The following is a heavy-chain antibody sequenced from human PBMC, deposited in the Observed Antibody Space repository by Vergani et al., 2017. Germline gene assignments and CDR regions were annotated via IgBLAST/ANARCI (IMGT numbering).Heavy chain of an antibody. D-gene: IGHD5-18*01. CDR3: TRDLMHRGYKNYYYGLDG. V-gene: IGHV1-18*01. CDR1: GYTFTNYG. CDR2: IATHNGAT. J-gene: IGHJ6*02. Sequence: QIQLVQSRFEVKKPGASVKVSCEASGYTFTNYGISWVRQAPGQGLEWLGWIATHNGATMYSERFQGRVTLTRDTSNNTAYLDLRSLKSDDTAVYYCTRDLMHRGYKNYYYGLDGWGQGTTVIVSS.